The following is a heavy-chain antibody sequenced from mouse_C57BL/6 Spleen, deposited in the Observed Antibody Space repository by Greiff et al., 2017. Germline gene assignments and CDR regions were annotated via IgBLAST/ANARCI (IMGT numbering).Heavy chain of an antibody. CDR1: GYTFTSYW. Sequence: VQLQQPGAELVMPGASVKLSCKASGYTFTSYWMHWVKQRPGQGLEWIGEIDPSDSYTNYNQKFKGKSTLTVDKSSSTAYMQLSSLTSEDSAVYYGARGATTVVATRAWFAYWGQGTLVTVSA. V-gene: IGHV1-69*01. CDR2: IDPSDSYT. CDR3: ARGATTVVATRAWFAY. D-gene: IGHD1-1*01. J-gene: IGHJ3*01.